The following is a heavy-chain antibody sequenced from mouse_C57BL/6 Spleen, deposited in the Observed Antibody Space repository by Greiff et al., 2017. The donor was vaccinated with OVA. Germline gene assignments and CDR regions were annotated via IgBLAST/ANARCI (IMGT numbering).Heavy chain of an antibody. CDR1: GFTFSSYG. V-gene: IGHV5-6*01. CDR3: ARHHYYGSSHWYFDV. Sequence: EVQVVESGGDLVKPGGSLKLSCAASGFTFSSYGMSWVRQTPDKRLEWVATISSGGSYTYYPDSVKGRFTISRDNAKNTLYLQMSSLKSEDTAMYYCARHHYYGSSHWYFDVWGTGTTVTVSS. CDR2: ISSGGSYT. D-gene: IGHD1-1*01. J-gene: IGHJ1*03.